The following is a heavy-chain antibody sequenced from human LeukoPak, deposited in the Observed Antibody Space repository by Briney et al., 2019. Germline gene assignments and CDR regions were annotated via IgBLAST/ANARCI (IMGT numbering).Heavy chain of an antibody. CDR2: INPNSGGT. D-gene: IGHD3-22*01. Sequence: GASVKVSCKASGYTFTGYYMHWVRQAPGQGLEWMGWINPNSGGTNYAQKFQGRVTMTRDTSISTAYMELSRLRSDDTAVYYCARDRGTYYYDSSGSLGAFDIWGQGTMVTVSS. CDR3: ARDRGTYYYDSSGSLGAFDI. V-gene: IGHV1-2*02. CDR1: GYTFTGYY. J-gene: IGHJ3*02.